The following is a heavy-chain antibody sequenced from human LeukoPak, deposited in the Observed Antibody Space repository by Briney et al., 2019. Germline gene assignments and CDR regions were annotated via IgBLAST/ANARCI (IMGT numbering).Heavy chain of an antibody. V-gene: IGHV4-59*01. Sequence: PSETLSLTCTVSGGSISSYYWSWIRQPPGKGLEWIGYIYYSGSTNYNPSLKSRVTISVDTSKNQFSLKLSSVTAADTAVYYCARASPIVVAGIWADWGQGTLVTVSS. CDR2: IYYSGST. CDR1: GGSISSYY. CDR3: ARASPIVVAGIWAD. J-gene: IGHJ4*02. D-gene: IGHD6-19*01.